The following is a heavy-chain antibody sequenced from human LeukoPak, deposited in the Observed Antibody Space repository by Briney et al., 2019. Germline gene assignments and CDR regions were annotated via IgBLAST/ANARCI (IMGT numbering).Heavy chain of an antibody. CDR3: AKAGVRYFDSSGLYAFDF. D-gene: IGHD3-22*01. V-gene: IGHV4-34*01. CDR1: GESFSGYY. J-gene: IGHJ3*01. Sequence: SETLSLTCAVYGESFSGYYWSWIRQPPGKGLEWIGEINHSGSTNYNPSLKSRVTMSVDTSRNQFSLKLSSVDAADTAVYYCAKAGVRYFDSSGLYAFDFWGQGTTVTVSS. CDR2: INHSGST.